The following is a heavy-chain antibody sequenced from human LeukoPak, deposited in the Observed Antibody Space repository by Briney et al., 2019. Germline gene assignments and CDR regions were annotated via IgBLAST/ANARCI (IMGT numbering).Heavy chain of an antibody. Sequence: SVKVSCKASGGTFSSYAISWVRQAPGQGLEWMGGIIPIFGTANYAQKFQGRVTITTDESTSTAYMELSSLRSEDTAVYYCASWSSSHYCSGGSCYGPFDYWGQGTLVTVSS. CDR3: ASWSSSHYCSGGSCYGPFDY. CDR2: IIPIFGTA. D-gene: IGHD2-15*01. CDR1: GGTFSSYA. V-gene: IGHV1-69*05. J-gene: IGHJ4*02.